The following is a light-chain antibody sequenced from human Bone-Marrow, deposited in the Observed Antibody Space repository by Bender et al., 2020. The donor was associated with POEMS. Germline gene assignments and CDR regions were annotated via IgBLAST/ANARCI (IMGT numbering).Light chain of an antibody. CDR3: QTWGAGIRV. CDR2: DVS. Sequence: QSALTQPPSASGSPGQSVTISCTGTSSDVGGYDYVSWYQHHPGEAPKLLIYDVSQRPSGVPDRFSGSKSGNTASLTVSGLQAEDEADYYCQTWGAGIRVFGGGTKLSVL. J-gene: IGLJ3*02. CDR1: SSDVGGYDY. V-gene: IGLV2-8*01.